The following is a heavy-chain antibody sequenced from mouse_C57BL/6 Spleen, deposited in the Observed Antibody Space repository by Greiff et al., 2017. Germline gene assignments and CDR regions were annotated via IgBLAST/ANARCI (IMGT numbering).Heavy chain of an antibody. Sequence: DVKLVESEGGLVQPGSSMKLSCTASGFTFSDYYMAWVRQVPEKGLEWVANINYDGSSTYYLDSLKSRFIISRDNAKNILYLQMSSLKSEDTATYYCARGDYYGSISFDYWGQGTTLTVSS. D-gene: IGHD1-1*01. J-gene: IGHJ2*01. V-gene: IGHV5-16*01. CDR3: ARGDYYGSISFDY. CDR1: GFTFSDYY. CDR2: INYDGSST.